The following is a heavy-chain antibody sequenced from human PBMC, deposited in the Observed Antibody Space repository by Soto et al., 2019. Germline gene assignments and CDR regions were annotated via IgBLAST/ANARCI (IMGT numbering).Heavy chain of an antibody. Sequence: ASVKVSCKASGYAFTTYHMHWVRQAPGQGLEWMGMIDPSDGTTTYAQKLQGRVTMTRDTATSPVYMELSSLRSEDTAVYYCARWGPYSSSSEWGVWGQGTTVTVSS. CDR2: IDPSDGTT. D-gene: IGHD6-6*01. J-gene: IGHJ6*02. V-gene: IGHV1-46*04. CDR3: ARWGPYSSSSEWGV. CDR1: GYAFTTYH.